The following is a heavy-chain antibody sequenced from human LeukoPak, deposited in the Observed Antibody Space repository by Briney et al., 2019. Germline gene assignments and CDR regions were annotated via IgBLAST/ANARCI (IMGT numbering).Heavy chain of an antibody. V-gene: IGHV1-18*01. J-gene: IGHJ4*02. CDR2: ISAYSGNT. CDR1: GYTFTSYG. CDR3: ARDAVSTVTAGGIDY. D-gene: IGHD2-21*02. Sequence: GASVKVSCKASGYTFTSYGISGVRQAPGQGLERMAWISAYSGNTKYAQKIEGRVTMTTDTSRSTDYMELRSLRSDDTTVYYCARDAVSTVTAGGIDYWGQGTLVTVSS.